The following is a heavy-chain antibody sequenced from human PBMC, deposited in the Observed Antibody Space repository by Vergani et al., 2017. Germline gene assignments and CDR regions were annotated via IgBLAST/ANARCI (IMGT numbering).Heavy chain of an antibody. CDR1: GYTLSNYD. V-gene: IGHV3-30*02. D-gene: IGHD7-27*01. Sequence: QVQLVESGGGVVQRGGSLRLSCATSGYTLSNYDLQWIRQGPGKGLEFVAFIQVDGSNQYYADSVKGRFTLSRDSANNTLYLQMNSLRTDYTATYYCAKHFMVWGIDYWGQGTLVIVSS. CDR3: AKHFMVWGIDY. CDR2: IQVDGSNQ. J-gene: IGHJ4*02.